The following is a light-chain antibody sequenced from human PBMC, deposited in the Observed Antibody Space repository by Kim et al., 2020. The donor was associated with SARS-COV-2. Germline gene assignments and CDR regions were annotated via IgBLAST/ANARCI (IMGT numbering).Light chain of an antibody. CDR1: QSISSW. V-gene: IGKV1-5*03. J-gene: IGKJ1*01. CDR2: KAS. Sequence: ATVGDRVTSTGRASQSISSWLAWYQQKPGKAPKLLIYKASSLESGVPSRFSGSGSGTEFTLTISSLQPDDFATYYCQQYNSYPWTFGQGTKVDIK. CDR3: QQYNSYPWT.